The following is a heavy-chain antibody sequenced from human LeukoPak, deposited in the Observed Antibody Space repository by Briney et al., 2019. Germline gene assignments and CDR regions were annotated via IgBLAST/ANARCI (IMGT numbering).Heavy chain of an antibody. CDR3: ARVGYCSSTSCYKNTNFDY. CDR1: GGSFSGYY. V-gene: IGHV4-34*01. Sequence: PSETLSLTCAVYGGSFSGYYWSWIRQPPGKGLEGIGEINHSGSTNYNPSLKSRVTISVDTSKNQFSLKLSSVTAADTAVYYCARVGYCSSTSCYKNTNFDYWGQGTLVTVSS. CDR2: INHSGST. D-gene: IGHD2-2*02. J-gene: IGHJ4*02.